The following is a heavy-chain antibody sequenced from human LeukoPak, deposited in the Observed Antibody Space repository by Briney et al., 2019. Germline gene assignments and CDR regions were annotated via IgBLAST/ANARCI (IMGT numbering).Heavy chain of an antibody. D-gene: IGHD1-7*01. CDR3: ARDPGTTFYYYYIDV. V-gene: IGHV3-64*01. Sequence: GGSLRLSCAASGFTFSSYAMHWVRQAPGKGPEYVSAISSNGGSTYYANSVKGRFTISRDNSKNTLYLQMGSLRAEDMAVYYCARDPGTTFYYYYIDVSGKGTTVTVSS. J-gene: IGHJ6*03. CDR1: GFTFSSYA. CDR2: ISSNGGST.